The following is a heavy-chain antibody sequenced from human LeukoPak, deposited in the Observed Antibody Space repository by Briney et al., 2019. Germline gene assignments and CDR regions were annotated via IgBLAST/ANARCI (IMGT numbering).Heavy chain of an antibody. V-gene: IGHV4-39*01. Sequence: SETLSLPCAVWGRPFSGYYWRWLRHPPGKGRAWRRSIYYSGSTYYNPSLKSRVTISVDTSKNQFSLKLSSVTAADTAVYYCARHELYYYYYMDVWGKGTTVTVSS. CDR3: ARHELYYYYYMDV. D-gene: IGHD1-1*01. CDR2: IYYSGST. J-gene: IGHJ6*03. CDR1: GRPFSGYY.